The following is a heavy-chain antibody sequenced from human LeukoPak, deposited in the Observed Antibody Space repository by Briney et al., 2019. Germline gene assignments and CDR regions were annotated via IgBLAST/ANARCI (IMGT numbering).Heavy chain of an antibody. CDR2: IYYSGST. CDR1: GGSIGSGGYY. D-gene: IGHD2-15*01. J-gene: IGHJ6*02. CDR3: ARQDTRPYYGMDV. V-gene: IGHV4-31*03. Sequence: SETLSLTCTVSGGSIGSGGYYWSWIRQHPGKGLEWIGYIYYSGSTYYNPSLKSRVTISVDTSKNQFSLKLSSVTAADTAVYYCARQDTRPYYGMDVWGQGTTVTVSS.